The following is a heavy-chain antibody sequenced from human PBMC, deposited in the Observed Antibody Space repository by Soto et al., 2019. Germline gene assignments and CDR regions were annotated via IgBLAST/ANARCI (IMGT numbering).Heavy chain of an antibody. J-gene: IGHJ4*02. CDR2: IYYSGST. Sequence: SETLSLTCTVSGGSISSYYWSWIRQPPGKGLEWIGYIYYSGSTNYNPSLKSRVTISVDTSKNQFSLKLSSVTAADTAVYYCAKDNGRVVVAGFDYWGQGTLVTVSS. V-gene: IGHV4-59*01. CDR3: AKDNGRVVVAGFDY. CDR1: GGSISSYY. D-gene: IGHD6-19*01.